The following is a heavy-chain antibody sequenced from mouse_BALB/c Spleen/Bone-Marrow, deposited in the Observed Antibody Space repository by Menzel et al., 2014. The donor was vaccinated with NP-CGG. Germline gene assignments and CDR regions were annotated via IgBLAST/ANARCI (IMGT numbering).Heavy chain of an antibody. CDR3: TTSRGYNWFAY. Sequence: VQPQQSGAELVKPGASVKLSCKASGYAFTSYYMYWVKQRPGQGLEWIGEINPSNGGSDFNEKFKIKATLTVDKSSSTAYMQLSSLTSEDSAVYYCTTSRGYNWFAYWGQGTLVTVSA. CDR1: GYAFTSYY. J-gene: IGHJ3*01. V-gene: IGHV1S81*02. CDR2: INPSNGGS. D-gene: IGHD2-2*01.